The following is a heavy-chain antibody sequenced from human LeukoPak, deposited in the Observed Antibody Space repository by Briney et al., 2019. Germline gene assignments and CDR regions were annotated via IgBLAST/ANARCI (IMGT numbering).Heavy chain of an antibody. CDR1: GFTFDDYA. CDR3: AKGGYSYGNSFDY. CDR2: ISWDGGST. Sequence: GGSLRLSCAASGFTFDDYAMHWVRQAPGKGLEWVSLISWDGGSTYYADSVKGRFTISRDNSKNSLYLQMNSLRAEDTALYYCAKGGYSYGNSFDYWGQGTLVTVSS. J-gene: IGHJ4*02. V-gene: IGHV3-43D*03. D-gene: IGHD5-18*01.